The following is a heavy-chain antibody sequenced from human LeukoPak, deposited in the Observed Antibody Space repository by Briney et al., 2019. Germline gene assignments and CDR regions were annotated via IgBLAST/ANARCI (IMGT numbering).Heavy chain of an antibody. D-gene: IGHD5-18*01. Sequence: ASVKVSCKASGYTFTSYDFNWVRQATGQRPEWMGWMSPNSGDTGYAQKFQDRVTMTRNTSISTAYMELSSLRSEDTAVYYCARGVDTAMAFDYWGQGTLVTVSS. V-gene: IGHV1-8*01. CDR1: GYTFTSYD. J-gene: IGHJ4*02. CDR3: ARGVDTAMAFDY. CDR2: MSPNSGDT.